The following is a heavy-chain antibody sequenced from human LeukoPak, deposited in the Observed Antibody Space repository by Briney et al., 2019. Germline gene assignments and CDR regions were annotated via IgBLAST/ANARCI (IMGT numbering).Heavy chain of an antibody. V-gene: IGHV3-7*03. CDR1: GFTFSRYS. CDR3: AKDSGSYGSGSSYSYFDL. J-gene: IGHJ2*01. Sequence: GGSLRLSCTDSGFTFSRYSMSWVRQAPGKGLEWVANINQDGSEKYSVDSVKGRFTISRDNVKNSLYLQMNSLRAEDTALYYCAKDSGSYGSGSSYSYFDLWGRGTLVTVSS. CDR2: INQDGSEK. D-gene: IGHD3-10*01.